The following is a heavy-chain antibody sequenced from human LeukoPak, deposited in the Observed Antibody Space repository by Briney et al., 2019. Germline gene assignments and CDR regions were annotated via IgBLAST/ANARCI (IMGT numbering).Heavy chain of an antibody. CDR2: ISFSGSI. Sequence: SETLSLTCTVSGVSISSGGYCWSWIRQHPGKGLEWIRYISFSGSIYYNPSLKRPVTISVDTSKNQFSLNLSSVTAADTAVYYCAREDYGDYDTQYGMVFWAKGPRSPSP. CDR1: GVSISSGGYC. J-gene: IGHJ6*02. V-gene: IGHV4-31*01. CDR3: AREDYGDYDTQYGMVF. D-gene: IGHD4-17*01.